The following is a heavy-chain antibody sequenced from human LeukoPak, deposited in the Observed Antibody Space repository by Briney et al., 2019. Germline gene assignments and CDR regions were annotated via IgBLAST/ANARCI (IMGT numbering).Heavy chain of an antibody. J-gene: IGHJ6*02. CDR2: ISSSGSTI. Sequence: GGSLRLSCAASGFTFSSYEMNWVRQAPGKGLEWVSYISSSGSTIYYADSVKGRFTISRDNAKDSLYLQMNSLRAEDTAVYYCAREATIRFYGMDVWGQGTTVTVSS. D-gene: IGHD5-12*01. V-gene: IGHV3-48*03. CDR3: AREATIRFYGMDV. CDR1: GFTFSSYE.